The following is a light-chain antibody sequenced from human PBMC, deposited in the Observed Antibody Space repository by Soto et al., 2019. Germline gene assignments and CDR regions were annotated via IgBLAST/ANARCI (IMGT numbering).Light chain of an antibody. CDR1: QSVSANY. V-gene: IGKV3-20*01. J-gene: IGKJ2*01. CDR2: AAS. Sequence: EIVLTQSPGTLSLSPGERATLSCRASQSVSANYLAWYQQKPGQAPRLLIYAASTRATGIPDRFSGSGSGTDFPLTSSRLEPDDFAVYYCQQYGSSPQTCGQGTKLEIK. CDR3: QQYGSSPQT.